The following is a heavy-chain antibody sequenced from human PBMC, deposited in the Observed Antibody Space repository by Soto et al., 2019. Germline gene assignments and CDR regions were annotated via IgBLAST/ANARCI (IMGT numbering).Heavy chain of an antibody. Sequence: QLQLQESGSGLVKPSQTLSLTCAVSGGSISSGGYSWSWIRQPPGKGLEWIGYIYHSGSTYYTPSLKRRVTISVDRSKNQFSLKLSSVTAADTAVYYCARGGIAVAGTGLDYWGQGTLVTVSS. D-gene: IGHD6-19*01. CDR2: IYHSGST. V-gene: IGHV4-30-2*01. J-gene: IGHJ4*02. CDR1: GGSISSGGYS. CDR3: ARGGIAVAGTGLDY.